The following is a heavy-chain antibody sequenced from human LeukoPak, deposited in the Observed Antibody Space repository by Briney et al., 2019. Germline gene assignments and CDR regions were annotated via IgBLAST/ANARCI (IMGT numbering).Heavy chain of an antibody. Sequence: GASVTVSFTASGSIFAGHFRHWMRQAPGQGLEWMGWVSPTDGSTRYAQNFQGRVTMTRDPSISTAYMELSELGSDDTAVYYCAVSVQAAAIPAFDYWGQGALVIVSS. CDR1: GSIFAGHF. D-gene: IGHD6-25*01. CDR2: VSPTDGST. J-gene: IGHJ4*02. CDR3: AVSVQAAAIPAFDY. V-gene: IGHV1-2*02.